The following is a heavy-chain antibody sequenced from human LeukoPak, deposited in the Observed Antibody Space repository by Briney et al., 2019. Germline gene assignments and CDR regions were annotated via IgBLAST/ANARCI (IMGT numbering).Heavy chain of an antibody. Sequence: PGGSLRLSCAASGFTFSTYSLNWVRQAPGKVLEWVSSISGSSSYIHYADSVKGRLTISRDNAKNTLYLNMNSLIAEDTAVYYCGRIGGVAATNAFDIWGQGTMVTVSS. CDR3: GRIGGVAATNAFDI. V-gene: IGHV3-21*01. CDR2: ISGSSSYI. CDR1: GFTFSTYS. J-gene: IGHJ3*02. D-gene: IGHD4-17*01.